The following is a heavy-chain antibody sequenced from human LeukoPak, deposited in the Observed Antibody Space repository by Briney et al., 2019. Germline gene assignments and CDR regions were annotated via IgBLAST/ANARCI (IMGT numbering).Heavy chain of an antibody. V-gene: IGHV3-53*01. CDR3: ARSGSHYYYYYMDV. D-gene: IGHD3-10*01. CDR1: EFTVSSNY. J-gene: IGHJ6*03. CDR2: IYSGGST. Sequence: GGSLRLSCAASEFTVSSNYMSWVRQAPGKGLEWVSVIYSGGSTYYADSVKGRFTISRDNSKNTLYLQMNSLRAEDTAVYYCARSGSHYYYYYMDVWGKGTTVTISS.